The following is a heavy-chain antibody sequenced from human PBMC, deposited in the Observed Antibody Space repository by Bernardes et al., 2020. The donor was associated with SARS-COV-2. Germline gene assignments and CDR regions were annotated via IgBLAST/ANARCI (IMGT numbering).Heavy chain of an antibody. Sequence: GGSLSLSCAVSGFTFTTYAMNWGRHAQGKGMERDSGFSDGVTSTYYADSVNGRFTISRDSSKNNLYLHMNSLRADDTAVYYCAKTITPHLPPWYGMDAWGQGTTVTVSS. D-gene: IGHD1-20*01. V-gene: IGHV3-23*01. CDR1: GFTFTTYA. CDR2: FSDGVTST. CDR3: AKTITPHLPPWYGMDA. J-gene: IGHJ6*02.